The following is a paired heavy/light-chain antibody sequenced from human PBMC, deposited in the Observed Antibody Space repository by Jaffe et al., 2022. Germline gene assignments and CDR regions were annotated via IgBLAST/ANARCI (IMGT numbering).Light chain of an antibody. CDR1: SSDVGAYNY. V-gene: IGLV2-14*01. CDR2: EVT. CDR3: SSYTGRSTAVV. Sequence: QSALTQPASVSGSPGQSITISCTGTSSDVGAYNYVSWYQQHPGKAPQLMIYEVTNRPSGVSNRFSGSKSGNTASLTISGLQAEDEADYYCSSYTGRSTAVVFGGGTKLTVL. J-gene: IGLJ2*01.
Heavy chain of an antibody. J-gene: IGHJ4*02. CDR3: VREGTRVEFDY. Sequence: EVQLVESGGGLIQPGGSLRLSCAASGLTFTNYWMHWVRQAPGKGLVWVSRINSAGSITGYADSVKGRFTISRDNAKNTLYLQMKSLRAEDTAVYYCVREGTRVEFDYWGQGTLVTVSS. D-gene: IGHD4-17*01. CDR2: INSAGSIT. V-gene: IGHV3-74*01. CDR1: GLTFTNYW.